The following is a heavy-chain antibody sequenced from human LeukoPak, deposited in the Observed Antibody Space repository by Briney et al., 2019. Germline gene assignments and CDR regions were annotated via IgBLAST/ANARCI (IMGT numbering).Heavy chain of an antibody. CDR1: GYSISGGYY. J-gene: IGHJ5*02. D-gene: IGHD3-10*01. V-gene: IGHV4-4*07. CDR3: ARDGNQLLWFGELSGWFDP. CDR2: IYTSGST. Sequence: SETLSLTCGVSGYSISGGYYWSWIRQPAGKGLEWIGRIYTSGSTNYNPSLKSRVTMSVDTSKNQFSLKLSSVTAADTAVYYCARDGNQLLWFGELSGWFDPWGQGTLVTVSS.